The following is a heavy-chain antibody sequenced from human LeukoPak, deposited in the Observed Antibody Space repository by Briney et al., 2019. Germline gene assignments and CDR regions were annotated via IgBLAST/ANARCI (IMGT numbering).Heavy chain of an antibody. J-gene: IGHJ6*03. D-gene: IGHD4-11*01. Sequence: ASVKVSCKASGYTFTGYYMHWVRQAPGQGLEWMGWINPNSGGTNCAQKFQGRVTMTRDTSISTAYMELSRLRSEDTAVYYCAREKIDDYSKKRRPNYYYYYYMDVWGKGTTVTVSS. CDR2: INPNSGGT. V-gene: IGHV1-2*02. CDR1: GYTFTGYY. CDR3: AREKIDDYSKKRRPNYYYYYYMDV.